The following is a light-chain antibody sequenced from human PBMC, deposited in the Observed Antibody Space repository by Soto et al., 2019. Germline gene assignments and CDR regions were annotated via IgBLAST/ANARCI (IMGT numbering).Light chain of an antibody. J-gene: IGKJ1*01. CDR1: QSISNY. V-gene: IGKV1-39*01. CDR2: AAS. CDR3: QHYNTYPWT. Sequence: DIQMTQSPSSLSASVGDRVTITCRASQSISNYLNWYQQKPGKAPKLLSYAASSLQSGVPSRFSGSGSGTEFTLTISSLQPGDFATYYCQHYNTYPWTFGQGTKVDIK.